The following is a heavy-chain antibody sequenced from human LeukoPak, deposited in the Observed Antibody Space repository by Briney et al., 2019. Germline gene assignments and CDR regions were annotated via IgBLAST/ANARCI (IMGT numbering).Heavy chain of an antibody. V-gene: IGHV3-9*01. CDR3: AKDFGPSAYDRPFDY. CDR2: ISWSSGSI. J-gene: IGHJ4*02. Sequence: PGGSLRLSCAASGFTFDGYAMHWVRQAPGKGLEWVSGISWSSGSIAYADSVRGRFTISRDNAKNSLYLQMNSLRAEDTALYYCAKDFGPSAYDRPFDYWGQGTLVTVSS. CDR1: GFTFDGYA. D-gene: IGHD5-12*01.